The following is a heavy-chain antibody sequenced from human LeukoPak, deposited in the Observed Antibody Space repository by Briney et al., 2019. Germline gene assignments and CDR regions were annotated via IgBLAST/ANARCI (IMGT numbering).Heavy chain of an antibody. CDR3: AREGEGNYYGSRSRSRRFDP. D-gene: IGHD3-10*01. V-gene: IGHV4-4*02. CDR1: GGSISSSNW. CDR2: IYHSGST. Sequence: PSGTLSLTCAVSGGSISSSNWWNWVRQPPGKGLEWIGEIYHSGSTNYNPSLKSRVTMSVDKSKNQFSLKLSSVTAADTAVYYCAREGEGNYYGSRSRSRRFDPWGQGTLVTVSS. J-gene: IGHJ5*02.